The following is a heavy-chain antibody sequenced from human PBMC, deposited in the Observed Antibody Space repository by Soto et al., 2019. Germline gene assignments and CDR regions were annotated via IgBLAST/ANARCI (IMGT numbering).Heavy chain of an antibody. CDR1: GDSISDHY. CDR2: IHSAGAT. V-gene: IGHV4-4*07. CDR3: ARISGGPIC. J-gene: IGHJ4*02. Sequence: VQLQESGPGLVKPSETLSLTCTVSGDSISDHYWNWFRQTAGKRLEWIGRIHSAGATNYNPSLRSRVSMSLYTSKKELSLKLSSVTAADTAVYYCARISGGPICWGQGTLVTVSS.